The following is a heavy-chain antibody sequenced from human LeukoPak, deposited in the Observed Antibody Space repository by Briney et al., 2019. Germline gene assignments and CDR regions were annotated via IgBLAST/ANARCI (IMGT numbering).Heavy chain of an antibody. J-gene: IGHJ4*02. CDR2: IYYSGST. D-gene: IGHD1-26*01. V-gene: IGHV4-59*01. CDR3: AASGAGLTDY. CDR1: GGSISSYY. Sequence: SETLSLTYTVSGGSISSYYWSWIRQPPGKGLEWIGYIYYSGSTNYNPSLKSRVTISVDTSKNQFSLKLSSVTAADTAVYYCAASGAGLTDYWGQGTLVTVSS.